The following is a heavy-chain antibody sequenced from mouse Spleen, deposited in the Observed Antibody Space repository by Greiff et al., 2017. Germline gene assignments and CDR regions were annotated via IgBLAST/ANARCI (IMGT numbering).Heavy chain of an antibody. CDR2: ISSGGSYT. D-gene: IGHD4-1*01. CDR3: ARPNWDTYFDY. CDR1: GFTFSSYA. J-gene: IGHJ2*01. V-gene: IGHV5-9-1*01. Sequence: EVMLVESGGGLVKPGGSLKLSCAASGFTFSSYAMSWVRQTPEKRLEWVATISSGGSYTYYPDSVKGRFTISRDNAKNTLYLQMSSLRSEDTAMYYCARPNWDTYFDYWGQGTTLTVSS.